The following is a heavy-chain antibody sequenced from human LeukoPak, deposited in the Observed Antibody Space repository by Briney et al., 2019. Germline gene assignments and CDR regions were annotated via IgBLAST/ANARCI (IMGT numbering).Heavy chain of an antibody. CDR1: GGSISSYY. CDR2: IYYSGST. V-gene: IGHV4-59*08. Sequence: SETLSLTCTVSGGSISSYYWSWIRQPPGKGLEWIGYIYYSGSTNYNPSLKSRVTISVDTSKNQFSLKLSSVTAADTAVYYCARRSPTINWFDPWGQGALVTVSS. J-gene: IGHJ5*02. D-gene: IGHD2-15*01. CDR3: ARRSPTINWFDP.